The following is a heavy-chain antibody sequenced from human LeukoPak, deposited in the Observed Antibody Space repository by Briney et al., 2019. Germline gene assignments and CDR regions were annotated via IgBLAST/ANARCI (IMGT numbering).Heavy chain of an antibody. V-gene: IGHV3-30*04. D-gene: IGHD5-12*01. CDR3: ARDGGYSGPDY. CDR1: GFTFSSYA. CDR2: ISYDGSNK. Sequence: GGSLRLSCAASGFTFSSYAMHWVRQAPGKGLEWVAVISYDGSNKYYADSVKGRFTISRDNSKNTLYLQMNSLRAEDTAVYYCARDGGYSGPDYWGQGTLVTVSS. J-gene: IGHJ4*02.